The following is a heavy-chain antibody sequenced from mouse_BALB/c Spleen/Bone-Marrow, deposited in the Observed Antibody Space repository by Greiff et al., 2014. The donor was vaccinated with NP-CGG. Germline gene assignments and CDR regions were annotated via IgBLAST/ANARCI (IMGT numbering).Heavy chain of an antibody. CDR2: INPSSGYT. V-gene: IGHV1-4*01. D-gene: IGHD2-14*01. CDR3: ARAAYYRYDEGAWFAY. J-gene: IGHJ3*01. Sequence: VQLQQSGAELARPGASVKMSCKASGYTFTSYTMHWVKQRPGQGLEWIGYINPSSGYTNYNQKFKDKATLTADKSSSTAYMQLSSLTSEDSAVYYCARAAYYRYDEGAWFAYWGQGPLVTVSA. CDR1: GYTFTSYT.